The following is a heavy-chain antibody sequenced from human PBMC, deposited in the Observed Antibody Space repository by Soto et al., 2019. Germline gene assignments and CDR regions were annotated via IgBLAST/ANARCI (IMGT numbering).Heavy chain of an antibody. CDR3: ARVIVATTKGYYYYGMDV. CDR1: GGTFSSYA. D-gene: IGHD5-12*01. J-gene: IGHJ6*02. Sequence: QVQLVQSGAEVKKPGSSVKVSCKASGGTFSSYAISWVRQAPGQGLEWMGGFIPIFGTANYAQKFQGRVTITADESTSTAYMELSSLRSEDTAVYYCARVIVATTKGYYYYGMDVWGQGTTVTVSS. CDR2: FIPIFGTA. V-gene: IGHV1-69*01.